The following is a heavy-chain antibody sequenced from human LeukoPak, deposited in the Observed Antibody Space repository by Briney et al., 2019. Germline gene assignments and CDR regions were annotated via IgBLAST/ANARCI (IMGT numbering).Heavy chain of an antibody. J-gene: IGHJ3*01. Sequence: PGGSLRLSCAASGFTVSSNYLSWVRQAPGKGLEWLGRSRNKASGHTTEYAPSVRGRFTVSRDNTRNSLFLQMNSLETEDTAVYYCVRGYNSFDLWGQGTMVTVSS. CDR3: VRGYNSFDL. D-gene: IGHD5-12*01. CDR2: SRNKASGHTT. V-gene: IGHV3-72*01. CDR1: GFTVSSNY.